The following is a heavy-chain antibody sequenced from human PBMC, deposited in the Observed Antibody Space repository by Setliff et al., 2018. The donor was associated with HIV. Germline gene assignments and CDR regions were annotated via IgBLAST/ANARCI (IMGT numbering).Heavy chain of an antibody. CDR2: INPNGIEK. CDR3: ARDATRGGDMDV. CDR1: GFTFSTYW. Sequence: GGSLRLSCAASGFTFSTYWMSWVRQAPGKGLEWVASINPNGIEKYYVDSVRGRFTISRDNAKNSLYLQMNSLRAEDTAVYYCARDATRGGDMDVWAKGTTVTVSS. D-gene: IGHD2-15*01. J-gene: IGHJ6*03. V-gene: IGHV3-7*01.